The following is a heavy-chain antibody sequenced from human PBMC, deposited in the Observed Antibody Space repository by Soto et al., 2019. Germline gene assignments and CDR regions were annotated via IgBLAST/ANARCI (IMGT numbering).Heavy chain of an antibody. CDR1: GFTFDDYA. CDR2: ISWNSGSI. J-gene: IGHJ6*03. D-gene: IGHD3-10*01. V-gene: IGHV3-9*01. CDR3: AKGYYGSGSYYNDGYMDV. Sequence: EVQLVESGGGLVQPGRSLRLSCAASGFTFDDYAMHWVRQAPGKGLEWVSGISWNSGSIGYADSVKGRFTISRDNAKNSLYLQMNSLRAEDTALYYCAKGYYGSGSYYNDGYMDVWGKGTTVTVSS.